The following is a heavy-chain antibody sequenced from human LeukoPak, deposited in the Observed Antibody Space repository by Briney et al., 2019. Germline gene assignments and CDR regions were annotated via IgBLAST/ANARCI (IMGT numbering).Heavy chain of an antibody. V-gene: IGHV4-4*07. Sequence: NPSETLSPTCTVSGGSIISYYWSWIRQPAGKGLEWIGRIYTSGSTNYNPSLRSRVTMSVDTSKNQFSLNLSSVTAADTAVYYCARDNNVWGSYRKFDPWGQGTLVTVSS. J-gene: IGHJ5*02. CDR2: IYTSGST. CDR1: GGSIISYY. CDR3: ARDNNVWGSYRKFDP. D-gene: IGHD3-16*02.